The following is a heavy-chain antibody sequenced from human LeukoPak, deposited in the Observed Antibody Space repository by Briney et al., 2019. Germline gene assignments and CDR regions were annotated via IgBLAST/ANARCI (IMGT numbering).Heavy chain of an antibody. D-gene: IGHD3-10*02. CDR1: GGSFSGYY. CDR3: ARILGSGSYYNAYNWFDP. V-gene: IGHV4-34*01. J-gene: IGHJ5*02. CDR2: INHSGST. Sequence: SETLSLTCAVYGGSFSGYYWSWIRQPPGKGLEWIGEINHSGSTNYNPSLKSRVTISVDTSKNQFSLKLSSVTAADTAVYYCARILGSGSYYNAYNWFDPWGQGTLVTVCS.